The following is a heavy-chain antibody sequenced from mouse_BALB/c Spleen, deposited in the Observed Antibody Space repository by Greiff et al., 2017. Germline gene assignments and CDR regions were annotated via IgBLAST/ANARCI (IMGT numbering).Heavy chain of an antibody. CDR3: ARHGGYDGAMDY. V-gene: IGHV5-12-2*01. J-gene: IGHJ4*01. D-gene: IGHD2-14*01. Sequence: DVMLVESGGGLVQPGGSLKLSCAASGFTFSSYTMSWVRQTPEKRLEWVAYISNGGGSTYYPDTVKGRFTISRDNAKNTLYLQMSSLKSEDTAMYYCARHGGYDGAMDYWGQGTSVTVSS. CDR2: ISNGGGST. CDR1: GFTFSSYT.